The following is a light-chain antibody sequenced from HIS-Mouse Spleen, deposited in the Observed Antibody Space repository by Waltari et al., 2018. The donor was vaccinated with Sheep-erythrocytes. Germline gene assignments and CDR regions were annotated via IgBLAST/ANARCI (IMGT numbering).Light chain of an antibody. Sequence: SYELTQPPSVSVSPGQTARITCSGDALPKKYAYWYQQKSGQAPVLVIYEASKRPAGILERFSGSTSGTMATLTISGAQVEDEADYYCYSTDSSGNHWVFGGGTKLTVL. V-gene: IGLV3-10*01. CDR2: EAS. J-gene: IGLJ3*02. CDR1: ALPKKY. CDR3: YSTDSSGNHWV.